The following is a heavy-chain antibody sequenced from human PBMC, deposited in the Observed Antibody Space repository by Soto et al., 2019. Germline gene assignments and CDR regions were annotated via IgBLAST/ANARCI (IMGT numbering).Heavy chain of an antibody. CDR3: ASNYDILTAYYKPGDGVLDV. CDR1: GYRFTTYW. CDR2: TYPGDSDP. D-gene: IGHD3-9*01. Sequence: PGESLKISCKGSGYRFTTYWIGWVRQMPGKGLEWMGITYPGDSDPAYSPSFQGHVTFSADKSINTAYLQWSSLKASDTAIYYCASNYDILTAYYKPGDGVLDVWGQGTTVTVSS. V-gene: IGHV5-51*01. J-gene: IGHJ6*02.